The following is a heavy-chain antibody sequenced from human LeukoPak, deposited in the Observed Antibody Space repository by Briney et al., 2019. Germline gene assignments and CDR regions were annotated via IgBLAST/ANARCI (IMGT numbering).Heavy chain of an antibody. V-gene: IGHV4-59*01. CDR3: ARGGYDYVWGSYRYTLFDY. CDR2: IYYSGST. Sequence: PSETLSLTCAVYGGSFSGYYWSWIRQPPGKGLEWIGYIYYSGSTNYNPSLKSQVTISVDTSKNQFSLKLSSVTAADTAVYYCARGGYDYVWGSYRYTLFDYWGQGTLVTVSS. D-gene: IGHD3-16*02. CDR1: GGSFSGYY. J-gene: IGHJ4*02.